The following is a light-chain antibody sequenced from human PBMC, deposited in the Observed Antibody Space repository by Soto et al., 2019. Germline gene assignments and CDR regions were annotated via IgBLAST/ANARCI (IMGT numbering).Light chain of an antibody. V-gene: IGKV3-20*01. J-gene: IGKJ3*01. CDR3: QQYGGSPGIFT. CDR2: AAS. Sequence: EIVLTQSPGTLSLSPGERATLSCRASQTVSSSYLAWYQQKPGQPPRLLIYAASTRATGIPDRFSGSGSGTDFTLTISRLEPEDFAVYYCQQYGGSPGIFTFGPGTKVDIK. CDR1: QTVSSSY.